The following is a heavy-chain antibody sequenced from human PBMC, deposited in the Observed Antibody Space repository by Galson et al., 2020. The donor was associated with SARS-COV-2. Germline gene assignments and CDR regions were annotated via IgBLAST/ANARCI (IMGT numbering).Heavy chain of an antibody. V-gene: IGHV4-38-2*01. CDR1: GYSISSGSY. J-gene: IGHJ3*02. CDR3: ARLRRFGESDAFDI. D-gene: IGHD3-10*01. Sequence: SQTLSLTCAVSGYSISSGSYWGWIRQPPGKGLEWIGSIYHSGSTYYNPSLRSRVTISVDTFKNQFSLKLTSVTATDTAVYYCARLRRFGESDAFDIWGQGTMVTVSS. CDR2: IYHSGST.